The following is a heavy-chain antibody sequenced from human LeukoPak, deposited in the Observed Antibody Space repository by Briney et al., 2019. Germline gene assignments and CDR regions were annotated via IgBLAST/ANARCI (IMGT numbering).Heavy chain of an antibody. D-gene: IGHD6-19*01. J-gene: IGHJ3*02. Sequence: PGGSLRLSCAASGFSVSSYAMSWVRQAPGKGLEWLSAITGSDDATYHADSVKGRFTISRDRSKNTLYLEMNGLSAEDTAVYHCAKSRSVADAFDIWGRGAMVTVSS. V-gene: IGHV3-23*01. CDR3: AKSRSVADAFDI. CDR1: GFSVSSYA. CDR2: ITGSDDAT.